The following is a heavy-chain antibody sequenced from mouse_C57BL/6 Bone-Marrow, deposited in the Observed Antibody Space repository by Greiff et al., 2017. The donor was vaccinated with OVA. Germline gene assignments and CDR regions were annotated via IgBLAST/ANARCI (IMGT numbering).Heavy chain of an antibody. CDR3: ARSGTGPFAY. CDR2: IDPSDSYT. D-gene: IGHD4-1*01. J-gene: IGHJ3*01. Sequence: QVQLQQPGAELVMPGASVKLSCKASGYTFTSYWMHWVKQRPGQGLEWIGEIDPSDSYTNYNQKFKGKSTLTVDKSSSTAYMQLSSLTSEDSAVYYCARSGTGPFAYWGQGTPVTVSA. CDR1: GYTFTSYW. V-gene: IGHV1-69*01.